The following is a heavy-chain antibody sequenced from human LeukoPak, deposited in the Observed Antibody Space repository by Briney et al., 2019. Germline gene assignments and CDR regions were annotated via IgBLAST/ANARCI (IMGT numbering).Heavy chain of an antibody. D-gene: IGHD5/OR15-5a*01. CDR3: AKHSVLDY. CDR2: ISYDGSNK. CDR1: GFTFSIYD. J-gene: IGHJ4*02. V-gene: IGHV3-30*18. Sequence: GGSLRLSCAASGFTFSIYDMHWVRQAPGKGLEWVAVISYDGSNKYYTDSVKGRFTISRDNSKNTLYLQMNSLRAEDTAVYHCAKHSVLDYWGQGTLVTVSS.